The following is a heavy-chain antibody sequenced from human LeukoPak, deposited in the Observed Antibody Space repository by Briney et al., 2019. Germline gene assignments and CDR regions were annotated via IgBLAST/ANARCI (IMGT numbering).Heavy chain of an antibody. Sequence: SETLSLTCTVSGGSISSYYWSWIRQPAGEGLEWIGHIYTSGSTKYNPSLKGRVTMSVDTSKNQFSLNLSSVTAADTAVYYCARDHEDIVATIWGEGLNIWGQGTVVTVSS. CDR2: IYTSGST. D-gene: IGHD5-12*01. J-gene: IGHJ3*02. V-gene: IGHV4-4*07. CDR1: GGSISSYY. CDR3: ARDHEDIVATIWGEGLNI.